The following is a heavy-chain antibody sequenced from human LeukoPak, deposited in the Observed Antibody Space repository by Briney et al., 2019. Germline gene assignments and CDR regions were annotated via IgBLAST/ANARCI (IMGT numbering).Heavy chain of an antibody. CDR2: IKRKTDGGTT. V-gene: IGHV3-15*01. Sequence: GGSLRLSCAASGFPFGKAWMSWVRQAPGKGLEWVGLIKRKTDGGTTDYAAPMKGRFTISRDDSKNTLYLQVNSLKTEDTAVYCCATGDYGAFDIWGQGTMVTVSS. CDR1: GFPFGKAW. J-gene: IGHJ3*02. CDR3: ATGDYGAFDI. D-gene: IGHD4-17*01.